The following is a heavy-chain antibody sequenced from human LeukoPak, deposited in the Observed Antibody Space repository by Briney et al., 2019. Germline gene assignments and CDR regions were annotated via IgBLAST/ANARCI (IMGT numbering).Heavy chain of an antibody. D-gene: IGHD6-19*01. J-gene: IGHJ3*02. CDR2: ISGGGGST. CDR1: GFTFSSYA. CDR3: ARAFIAVAGLLEAFDI. V-gene: IGHV3-23*01. Sequence: GGSLRLSCAASGFTFSSYAMSWVRQAPGKGLEWVSAISGGGGSTSYADSVKGRFSISRDNSKNTLYLQMNSLRAEDTAVYYCARAFIAVAGLLEAFDIWGQGTMVTVSS.